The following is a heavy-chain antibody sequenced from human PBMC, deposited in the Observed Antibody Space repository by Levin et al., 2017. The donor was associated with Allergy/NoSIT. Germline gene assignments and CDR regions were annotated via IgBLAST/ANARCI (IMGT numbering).Heavy chain of an antibody. V-gene: IGHV3-23*01. CDR1: GFIFSNFA. Sequence: GGSLRLSCAASGFIFSNFAMSWVRQAPGKGLEWISSSGSTGTFYAESLKGRFTISSDNSKNTLYLQMDNLRAENTALYFCAKATGGSWAEFDSWGQGTQVTVSS. J-gene: IGHJ5*01. CDR2: SSGSTGT. D-gene: IGHD6-13*01. CDR3: AKATGGSWAEFDS.